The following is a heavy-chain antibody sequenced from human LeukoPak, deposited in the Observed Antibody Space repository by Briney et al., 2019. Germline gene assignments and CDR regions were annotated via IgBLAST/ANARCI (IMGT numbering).Heavy chain of an antibody. CDR3: ARGAPVLLDRDAFDI. D-gene: IGHD4/OR15-4a*01. CDR2: IFYSGSI. CDR1: GYSISSSNW. Sequence: PSDTLSLTCAVSGYSISSSNWWGWIRQPPGKGLEWIGYIFYSGSIYYNPSLKSRVTMSVDTSKNQFSLKLSSVTAADTAVYYCARGAPVLLDRDAFDIWGQGTMVTVSS. V-gene: IGHV4-28*05. J-gene: IGHJ3*02.